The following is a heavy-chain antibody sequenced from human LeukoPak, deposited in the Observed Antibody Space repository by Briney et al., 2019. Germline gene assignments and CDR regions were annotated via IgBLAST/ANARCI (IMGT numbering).Heavy chain of an antibody. D-gene: IGHD3-3*01. CDR1: GGSISSYY. V-gene: IGHV4-59*01. CDR2: IYYSGST. CDR3: ARGTHYDFWSGYYKGPAVYYGMDV. J-gene: IGHJ6*02. Sequence: PSDTLSLTCTVSGGSISSYYWSWIRQPPGKGLEWIGYIYYSGSTNYNPSLKSRVTISVDTSKNQFSLKLSSVTAADTAVYYCARGTHYDFWSGYYKGPAVYYGMDVWGQGTTVTVSS.